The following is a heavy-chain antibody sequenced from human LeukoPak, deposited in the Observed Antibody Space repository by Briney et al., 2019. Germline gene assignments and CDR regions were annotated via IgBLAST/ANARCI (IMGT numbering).Heavy chain of an antibody. CDR2: ISGSGGST. V-gene: IGHV3-23*01. D-gene: IGHD6-19*01. Sequence: GGSLRLSCAASGFTFSSYAMSWVRQAPGKGLEWVSAISGSGGSTYYADSVKGRFTISRDNSKNTLYLQMNSLRAEDTAVYYCAKGTRVFIAVAGPFDYWGQGTLVTVSS. CDR1: GFTFSSYA. J-gene: IGHJ4*02. CDR3: AKGTRVFIAVAGPFDY.